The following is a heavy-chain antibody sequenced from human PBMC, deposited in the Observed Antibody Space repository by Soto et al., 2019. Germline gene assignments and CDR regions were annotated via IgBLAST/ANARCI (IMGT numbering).Heavy chain of an antibody. Sequence: GGSQRVPCAAAGFTFGSHWMSWVRQAPGKGLEWVANIKPDGSEKWYVDSVKGRFTISRDNAKNSLYVQMISLRAEDTAVYYCARGDYYDTSGPFSDAFDIWGQGTMVTVSS. CDR3: ARGDYYDTSGPFSDAFDI. CDR2: IKPDGSEK. V-gene: IGHV3-7*04. CDR1: GFTFGSHW. D-gene: IGHD3-22*01. J-gene: IGHJ3*02.